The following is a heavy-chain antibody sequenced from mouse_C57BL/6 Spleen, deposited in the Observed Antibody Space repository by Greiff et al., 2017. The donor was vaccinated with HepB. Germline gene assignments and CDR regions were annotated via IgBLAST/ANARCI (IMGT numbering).Heavy chain of an antibody. CDR2: INYDGSST. Sequence: EVMLVESEGGLVQPGSSMKLSCTASGFTFSDYYMAWVRQVPEKGLEWVANINYDGSSTYYLDSLKSRFIISRDNAKNILYLQMSSLKSEDTATYYCARALSMVTFDYWGQGTTLTVSS. CDR1: GFTFSDYY. CDR3: ARALSMVTFDY. J-gene: IGHJ2*01. D-gene: IGHD2-2*01. V-gene: IGHV5-16*01.